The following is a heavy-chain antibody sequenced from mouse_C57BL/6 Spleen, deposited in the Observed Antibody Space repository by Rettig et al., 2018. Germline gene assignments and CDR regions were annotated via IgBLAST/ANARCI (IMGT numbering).Heavy chain of an antibody. V-gene: IGHV3-5*01. CDR2: IYYSGTI. CDR3: ARFFDGYFDY. Sequence: KPSQTVFLTCTVTGISITTGNYRWSWIRQFPGNKLEWIGYIYYSGTITYNPSLTSRTTITRDTPKNQFFLEMKSLTAEDSATYSCARFFDGYFDYWGQGTTLTVSS. D-gene: IGHD2-3*01. CDR1: GISITTGNYR. J-gene: IGHJ2*01.